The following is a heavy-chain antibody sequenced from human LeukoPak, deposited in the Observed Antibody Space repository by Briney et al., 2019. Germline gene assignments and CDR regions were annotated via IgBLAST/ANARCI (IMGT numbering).Heavy chain of an antibody. D-gene: IGHD3-22*01. Sequence: GASVKVSCTASGYTFISYDISWVRQAPGQGLEWMGWISVYNGNTNYAQKLQDRVTMTTDTSTSTAYMELRSLRSDDAALYYCARAYYSSGYYSNVPGFDYWGQGTLVTVSS. V-gene: IGHV1-18*01. CDR3: ARAYYSSGYYSNVPGFDY. CDR1: GYTFISYD. J-gene: IGHJ4*02. CDR2: ISVYNGNT.